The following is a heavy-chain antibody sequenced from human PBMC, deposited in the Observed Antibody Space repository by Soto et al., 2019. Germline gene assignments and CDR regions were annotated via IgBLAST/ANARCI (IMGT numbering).Heavy chain of an antibody. CDR1: GFTFSSYG. V-gene: IGHV3-30*18. D-gene: IGHD3-10*01. J-gene: IGHJ4*02. Sequence: XXSLRLSCAASGFTFSSYGMHWVLQAPGKGLEWVAVISYDGSNKYYADSVKGRFTISRDNSKNTLYLQMNSLRAEDTAVYYCAKDHHYYGSGSLFDYWGQGTLVTVSS. CDR3: AKDHHYYGSGSLFDY. CDR2: ISYDGSNK.